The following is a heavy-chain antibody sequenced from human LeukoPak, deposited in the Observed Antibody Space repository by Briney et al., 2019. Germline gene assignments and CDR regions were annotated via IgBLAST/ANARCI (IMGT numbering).Heavy chain of an antibody. Sequence: PSETLSLTCAVDGGSFSGYYWSWIRQPPGKGLEWIGEINHSGSTNYNPSLKSRVTISVDTSKNQFSLKLSSVTAADTAVYYCARENCSGGSCHRSKSLYYFDYWGQGTLVTVSS. J-gene: IGHJ4*02. D-gene: IGHD2-15*01. CDR1: GGSFSGYY. CDR3: ARENCSGGSCHRSKSLYYFDY. CDR2: INHSGST. V-gene: IGHV4-34*01.